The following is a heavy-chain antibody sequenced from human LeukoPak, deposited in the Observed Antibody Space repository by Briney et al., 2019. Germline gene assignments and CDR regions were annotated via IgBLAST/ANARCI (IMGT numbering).Heavy chain of an antibody. CDR1: GGSLSSDNYQ. Sequence: SQTLSLTCTVSGGSLSSDNYQWRWIRQPPGKGLEWIGYINYSGSTYYNPSLKSRVTISVDTSKNHFSLRLSSVTAADTAVYYCARYGSGSTWFDPWGQGTLVTVSS. J-gene: IGHJ5*02. CDR3: ARYGSGSTWFDP. CDR2: INYSGST. D-gene: IGHD3-10*01. V-gene: IGHV4-30-4*01.